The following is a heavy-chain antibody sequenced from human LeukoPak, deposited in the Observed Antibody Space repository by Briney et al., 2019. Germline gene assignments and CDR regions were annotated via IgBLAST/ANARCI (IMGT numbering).Heavy chain of an antibody. V-gene: IGHV4-38-2*02. D-gene: IGHD3-22*01. CDR1: HYSISSNCY. CDR2: IYHSGST. CDR3: ARSSGYMSY. J-gene: IGHJ4*02. Sequence: SETLSLTCTVSHYSISSNCYWGWIRQPPGKGLGWIGSIYHSGSTYYNPSLKSRVTISVDTSKNQFSLKLTSVTAADTAVYYCARSSGYMSYWGQGTLVTVSS.